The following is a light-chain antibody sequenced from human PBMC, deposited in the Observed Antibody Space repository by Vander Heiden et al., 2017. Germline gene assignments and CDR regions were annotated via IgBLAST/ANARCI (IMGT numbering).Light chain of an antibody. CDR2: LDH. Sequence: QSMLTQPPSASGTPGQRVSISCSGRSTNLERHTVNWYQQYPGAAPKLLIYLDHQRPAGVADRFSGSKSGTAASLAISGLQYEDEADYYCAVRDDNLRAVVFGGGTKLTVL. CDR3: AVRDDNLRAVV. V-gene: IGLV1-44*01. J-gene: IGLJ3*02. CDR1: STNLERHT.